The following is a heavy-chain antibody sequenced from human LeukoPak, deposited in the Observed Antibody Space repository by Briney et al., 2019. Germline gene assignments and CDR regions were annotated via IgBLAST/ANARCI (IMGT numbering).Heavy chain of an antibody. J-gene: IGHJ4*02. V-gene: IGHV3-13*01. Sequence: SGGSLRLSCAASGFTLSSYAMHWVRQPEGKGLEWVSAIGTAGDTFYPGSVKGRFTISRENAKKSLFLQMNSLRAEDTAVYYCARQNTPHGNFDYWGQGTLVTVSS. D-gene: IGHD1-26*01. CDR3: ARQNTPHGNFDY. CDR2: IGTAGDT. CDR1: GFTLSSYA.